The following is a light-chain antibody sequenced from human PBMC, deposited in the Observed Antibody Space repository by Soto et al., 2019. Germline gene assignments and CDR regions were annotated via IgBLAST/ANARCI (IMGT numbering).Light chain of an antibody. CDR2: DIN. Sequence: QSVLTQPPSVSAAPGQTVTISCSGSSSNIGDNYVSWYQQLSGTAPKLLIYDINKRPSGIPDRFSGSKSGTSATLGITGLQTGDEADYYCGTWDSSLSAWMFGGGTKLTVL. CDR1: SSNIGDNY. V-gene: IGLV1-51*01. CDR3: GTWDSSLSAWM. J-gene: IGLJ3*02.